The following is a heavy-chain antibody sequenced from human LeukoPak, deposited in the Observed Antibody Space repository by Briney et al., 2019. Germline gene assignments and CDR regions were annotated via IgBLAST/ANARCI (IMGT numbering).Heavy chain of an antibody. CDR1: GYTFISYG. CDR3: ARVAAAGTDYFDY. D-gene: IGHD6-13*01. CDR2: ISAYNGNT. V-gene: IGHV1-18*01. J-gene: IGHJ4*02. Sequence: ASVKVSCKASGYTFISYGISWVRQAPGQGLERMGWISAYNGNTNYAQKVQGRVTMTTDTSTRTAYMELRSLRSDDTAVYYCARVAAAGTDYFDYWGQGTLVTVSS.